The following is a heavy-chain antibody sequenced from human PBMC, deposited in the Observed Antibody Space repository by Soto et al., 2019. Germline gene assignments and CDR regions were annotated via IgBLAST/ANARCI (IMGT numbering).Heavy chain of an antibody. V-gene: IGHV3-23*01. Sequence: GGSPRLSCAASGFTFGIYAMSWVRQSTGKGLEWVSAITGGGGSTFHADSVKGRFTISRDNSKNALYLQLSSLRAEDAAVYYCAKGSASGSPYYFDFWGQGIQVTVSS. D-gene: IGHD6-25*01. J-gene: IGHJ4*02. CDR3: AKGSASGSPYYFDF. CDR2: ITGGGGST. CDR1: GFTFGIYA.